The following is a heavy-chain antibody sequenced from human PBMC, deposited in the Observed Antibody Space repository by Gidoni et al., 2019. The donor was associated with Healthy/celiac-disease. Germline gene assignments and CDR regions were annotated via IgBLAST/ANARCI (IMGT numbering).Heavy chain of an antibody. V-gene: IGHV3-30*04. CDR3: ARDWGHYDSSGTFDY. Sequence: QVQLVESGGGVVQPGRSLRLSCAASGFTFSGYAMHWVRQAPGKGLEWVAVISYDGSNKYYADSVKGRFTISRDNSKNTLYLQMNSLRAEDTAVYYCARDWGHYDSSGTFDYWGQGTLVTVSS. D-gene: IGHD3-22*01. CDR1: GFTFSGYA. CDR2: ISYDGSNK. J-gene: IGHJ4*02.